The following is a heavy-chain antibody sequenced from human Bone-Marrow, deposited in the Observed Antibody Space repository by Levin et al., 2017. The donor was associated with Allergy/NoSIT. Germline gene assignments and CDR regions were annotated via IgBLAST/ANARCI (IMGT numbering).Heavy chain of an antibody. CDR3: AREDGYVFDY. CDR2: ISYRGST. Sequence: MPSETLSLTCTVSGGSITSGGYHWSWIRQHPGKDLEWIGYISYRGSTYYNPSLKSRVTLSIDTSKTQFSLKLNSLTAADTAVYFCAREDGYVFDYWGQGTLVTVSS. J-gene: IGHJ4*02. CDR1: GGSITSGGYH. V-gene: IGHV4-31*03. D-gene: IGHD5-24*01.